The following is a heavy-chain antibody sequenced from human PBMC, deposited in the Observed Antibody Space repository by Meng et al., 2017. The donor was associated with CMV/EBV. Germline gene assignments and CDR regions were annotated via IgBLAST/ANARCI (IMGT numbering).Heavy chain of an antibody. D-gene: IGHD2-2*01. CDR3: ARDLSIPLVVPAAYNWFDP. Sequence: QLRSQESCPVLVNPSYTLYRTRPAPGVSISLTGYYWGWIRHPPGKGLEWIGSIYYSGSTYYHPSLKSRVTISVDTSKNQFSLKLSSVTAADTAVYYCARDLSIPLVVPAAYNWFDPWGQGTLVTVSS. J-gene: IGHJ5*02. CDR2: IYYSGST. V-gene: IGHV4-39*07. CDR1: GVSISLTGYY.